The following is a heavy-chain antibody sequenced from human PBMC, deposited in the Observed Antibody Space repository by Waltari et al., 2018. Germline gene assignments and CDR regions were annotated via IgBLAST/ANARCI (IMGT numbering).Heavy chain of an antibody. CDR3: ARNVGELGV. D-gene: IGHD3-16*01. V-gene: IGHV3-66*01. CDR1: GFTVGNTY. J-gene: IGHJ6*02. Sequence: EVQLVESGGGLVQPGGSLRLSCVASGFTVGNTYLGWVRQAPWKGLEWVSLIYSGGNTRYADSVKGRFTISRDGSKNTVYLQRTSLRAEDTAVYYCARNVGELGVWGQGTTVTVSS. CDR2: IYSGGNT.